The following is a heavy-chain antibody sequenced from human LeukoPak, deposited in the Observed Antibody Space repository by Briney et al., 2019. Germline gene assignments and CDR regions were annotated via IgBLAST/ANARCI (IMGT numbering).Heavy chain of an antibody. Sequence: SETLSLTCSVSGGSISSSHYYWGFIRQPPGKGLEWIGSAYYSGSTYYNPSLRGRVIISVDTSKNQFSLKLSSATAADTAMYFCAILPATDTYYYDNRGYYRPGVHWGQGTLVTVSS. V-gene: IGHV4-39*07. CDR3: AILPATDTYYYDNRGYYRPGVH. CDR1: GGSISSSHYY. D-gene: IGHD3-22*01. J-gene: IGHJ4*02. CDR2: AYYSGST.